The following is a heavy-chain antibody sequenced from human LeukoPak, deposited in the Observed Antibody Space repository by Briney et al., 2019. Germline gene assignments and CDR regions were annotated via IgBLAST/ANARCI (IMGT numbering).Heavy chain of an antibody. D-gene: IGHD3-10*01. CDR3: AKGNDYYGSGSYSIWFDP. CDR1: GFTFSSYG. Sequence: GGSLRLSCAASGFTFSSYGMSWVRQAPGKGLEWVAAISGSGGSTYYADSVKGRFTISRDNSKNPLYLQMNSLRAEDTAVYYCAKGNDYYGSGSYSIWFDPGGQGTLDTVSS. V-gene: IGHV3-23*01. CDR2: ISGSGGST. J-gene: IGHJ5*02.